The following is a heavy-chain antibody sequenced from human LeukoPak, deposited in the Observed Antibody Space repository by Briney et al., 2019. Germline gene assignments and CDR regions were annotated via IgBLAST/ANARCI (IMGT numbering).Heavy chain of an antibody. V-gene: IGHV1-69*13. CDR2: IIPIFGTA. D-gene: IGHD3-10*01. CDR1: GGTFSSYA. J-gene: IGHJ4*02. CDR3: ARSAVRGVIRYYFDY. Sequence: SVKVSCKASGGTFSSYAIRWVRQAPGQGLEWMGGIIPIFGTANYAQKFQGRVTITADESTSTAYMELSSLRSEDTAVYYCARSAVRGVIRYYFDYWGQGTLVTVSS.